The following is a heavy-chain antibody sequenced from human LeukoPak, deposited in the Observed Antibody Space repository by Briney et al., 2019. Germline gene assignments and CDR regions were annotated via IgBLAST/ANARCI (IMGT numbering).Heavy chain of an antibody. V-gene: IGHV4-59*12. J-gene: IGHJ5*02. CDR3: ARDAGDYSNYEIDP. D-gene: IGHD4-11*01. CDR2: IYYSGST. CDR1: GDSISSYY. Sequence: PSETLSLTCAVSGDSISSYYCSWIRQPPGKGLEWIGYIYYSGSTYYNPSLKSRVTISVDTSKNQFSLKLSSVTAADTAVYYCARDAGDYSNYEIDPWGQGTLVTVSS.